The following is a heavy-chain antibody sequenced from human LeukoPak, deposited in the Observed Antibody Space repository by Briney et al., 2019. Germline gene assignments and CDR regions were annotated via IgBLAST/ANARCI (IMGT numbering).Heavy chain of an antibody. CDR2: ISAYNGNT. J-gene: IGHJ6*02. V-gene: IGHV1-18*01. D-gene: IGHD6-19*01. Sequence: ASVKVSCKASGYTFTRYGISWVRQAPGQGLEWMGWISAYNGNTNYAQKLQGRVTMTTDTSTSTAYMELRSLRSDDTAVYYCARVSEYSSGWYFAYYYYGMDVWGQGTTVTVSS. CDR3: ARVSEYSSGWYFAYYYYGMDV. CDR1: GYTFTRYG.